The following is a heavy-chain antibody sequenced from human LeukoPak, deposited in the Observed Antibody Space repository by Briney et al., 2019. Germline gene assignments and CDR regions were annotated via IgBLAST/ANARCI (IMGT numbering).Heavy chain of an antibody. D-gene: IGHD3-22*01. CDR2: IYPGDSDT. Sequence: GESLKISCKGSGYSFTSYWIGWVRQMPGKGLEWMGIIYPGDSDTRYSPSFQGQVTISADKSISTTYLQWNSLKASDSAVYYCARQGEMDSSGYYTMDVWGQGTTVTVFS. CDR1: GYSFTSYW. CDR3: ARQGEMDSSGYYTMDV. V-gene: IGHV5-51*01. J-gene: IGHJ6*02.